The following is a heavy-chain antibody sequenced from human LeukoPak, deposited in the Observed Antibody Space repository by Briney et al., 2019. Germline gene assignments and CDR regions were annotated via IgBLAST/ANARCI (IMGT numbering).Heavy chain of an antibody. Sequence: GGSLRLSCAASGFTFTSYWMSWVRQAPGKGLEGVANIKQDGSEKYYVDSLKGRFTISRDNAKNSLYLQMNSLGAEVTAVYYCARDYDYVFDYWGQGTLVTVS. V-gene: IGHV3-7*01. CDR2: IKQDGSEK. D-gene: IGHD3-16*01. CDR1: GFTFTSYW. CDR3: ARDYDYVFDY. J-gene: IGHJ4*02.